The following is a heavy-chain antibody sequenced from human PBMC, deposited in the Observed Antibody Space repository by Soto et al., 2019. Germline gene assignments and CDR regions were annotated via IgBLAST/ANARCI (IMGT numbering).Heavy chain of an antibody. V-gene: IGHV4-39*01. Sequence: QLQLQESGPGLVKPSETLSLTCTVSGGSISSSSYYWGWIRQPPGKGLEWIGSIYYSGSTYYNPSLKSRVTISVDTSKNQFSLKLSSVTAADTAVYYCARLGAGGSQLDYWGQGTLVTVSS. CDR2: IYYSGST. CDR3: ARLGAGGSQLDY. D-gene: IGHD1-26*01. J-gene: IGHJ4*02. CDR1: GGSISSSSYY.